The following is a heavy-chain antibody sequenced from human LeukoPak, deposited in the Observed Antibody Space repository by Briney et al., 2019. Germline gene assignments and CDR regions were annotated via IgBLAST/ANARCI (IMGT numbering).Heavy chain of an antibody. CDR1: GYTFTSYA. V-gene: IGHV1-3*01. CDR2: INAGNGNT. CDR3: ASGRGGSWLVLSREPDY. J-gene: IGHJ4*02. Sequence: GASVKVSCKASGYTFTSYAMHWVRQAPGQRLEWMGWINAGNGNTKYSQKFQGRVTITRDTSASTAYMELSSLRSEDTAVYYCASGRGGSWLVLSREPDYWGQGTLVTVSS. D-gene: IGHD6-19*01.